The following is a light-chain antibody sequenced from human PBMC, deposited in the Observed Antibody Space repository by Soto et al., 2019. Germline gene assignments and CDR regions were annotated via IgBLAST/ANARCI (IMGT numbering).Light chain of an antibody. CDR3: SSFRSSSTSYV. Sequence: QSVLTQPASVSGSPGQSITISCTGNSSDIGDSNYVSWYQQHPSKAPKLVIYDVSNRPSGVSNRFSGSKSANTASLTIFGLQAEDEADYYCSSFRSSSTSYVFGTGTKVTVL. CDR1: SSDIGDSNY. V-gene: IGLV2-14*03. CDR2: DVS. J-gene: IGLJ1*01.